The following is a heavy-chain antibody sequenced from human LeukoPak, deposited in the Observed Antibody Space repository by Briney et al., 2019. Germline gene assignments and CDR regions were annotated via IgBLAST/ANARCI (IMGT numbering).Heavy chain of an antibody. D-gene: IGHD6-13*01. CDR2: ISGSGGST. J-gene: IGHJ4*02. Sequence: GGSLRPSCAASGFTFGTYAMSWVRQAPGKGLEWVSAISGSGGSTYYADSVKGRFTISRDNSKNALYLQINSLRAEDTAVYYCAKGGSQYSSSWFSTFDYWGQGTLVTVSS. CDR1: GFTFGTYA. V-gene: IGHV3-23*01. CDR3: AKGGSQYSSSWFSTFDY.